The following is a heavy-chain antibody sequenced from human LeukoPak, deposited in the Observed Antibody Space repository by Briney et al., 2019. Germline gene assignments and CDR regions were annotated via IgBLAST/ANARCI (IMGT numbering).Heavy chain of an antibody. CDR3: ARDPGYSYAQDF. CDR1: GFTVSNNY. Sequence: GGSLRLSCAASGFTVSNNYMSWVRQAPGKGPEWLSYISWGSNVIYYADSVKGRFTTSRDDAKNSLFLQMNSLTDEDTAVYYCARDPGYSYAQDFWGRGTLVTVSS. CDR2: ISWGSNVI. D-gene: IGHD5-18*01. J-gene: IGHJ4*02. V-gene: IGHV3-48*02.